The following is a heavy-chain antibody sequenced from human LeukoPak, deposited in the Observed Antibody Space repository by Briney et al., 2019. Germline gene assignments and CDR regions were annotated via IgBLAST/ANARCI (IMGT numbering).Heavy chain of an antibody. CDR3: ARTTVHYYMDV. CDR1: GGSISSSSYY. D-gene: IGHD4-17*01. Sequence: SETLSLTCTVSGGSISSSSYYWGWIRQPPGKGLEWIGSIYYSGSTYYNPSLKSRVTISVDTSKNQFSLKLSSVTAADTAVYYCARTTVHYYMDVWGKGTTVTVSS. CDR2: IYYSGST. V-gene: IGHV4-39*01. J-gene: IGHJ6*03.